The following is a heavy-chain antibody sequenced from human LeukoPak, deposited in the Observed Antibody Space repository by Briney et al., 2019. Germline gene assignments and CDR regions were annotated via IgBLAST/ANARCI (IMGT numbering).Heavy chain of an antibody. CDR3: ARGGDSSGLNRFAY. CDR1: GYTFTSYG. V-gene: IGHV1-18*01. Sequence: ASVKVSCKASGYTFTSYGISWVRQAPGHGLEWMGWISTYNGNTNYAQKLQGRVTMTRDTSTSTAYMELRSLRSDDTAVYYCARGGDSSGLNRFAYWGQGTLVTVSS. D-gene: IGHD3-22*01. J-gene: IGHJ4*02. CDR2: ISTYNGNT.